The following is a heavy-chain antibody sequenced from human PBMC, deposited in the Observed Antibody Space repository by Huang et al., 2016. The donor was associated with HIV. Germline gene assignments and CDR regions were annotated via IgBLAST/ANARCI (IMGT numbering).Heavy chain of an antibody. D-gene: IGHD3-10*01. CDR2: IYYKGGP. J-gene: IGHJ6*03. CDR1: GGSIRSSDYH. CDR3: ARHREGPVAYYSGWGSHLNYMDV. Sequence: QLLLQESGPGLVKPSEALALTCAVSGGSIRSSDYHWGWIRQPPGKGLEWIGRIYYKGGPQYSPSLKSRVTVAVDTSKNLFFLNLTSMTAADTAVYYCARHREGPVAYYSGWGSHLNYMDVWGRGRTVVVSS. V-gene: IGHV4-39*01.